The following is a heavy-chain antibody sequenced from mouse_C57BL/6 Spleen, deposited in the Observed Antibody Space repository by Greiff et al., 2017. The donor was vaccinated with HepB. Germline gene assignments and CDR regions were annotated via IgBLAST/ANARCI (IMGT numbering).Heavy chain of an antibody. CDR1: GYTFTSYW. V-gene: IGHV1-64*01. CDR2: IHPNSGST. CDR3: ARCDYDRLGYAMDY. D-gene: IGHD2-4*01. J-gene: IGHJ4*01. Sequence: QVQLQQSGAELVKPGASVKLSCKASGYTFTSYWMHWVKQRPGQGLEWIGMIHPNSGSTNYNEKFKSKATLTVDKSSSTAYMQLSSLTSEDSAVYYCARCDYDRLGYAMDYWGQGTSVTVSS.